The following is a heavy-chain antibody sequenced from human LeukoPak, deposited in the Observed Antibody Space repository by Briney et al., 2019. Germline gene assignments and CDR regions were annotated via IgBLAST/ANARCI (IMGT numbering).Heavy chain of an antibody. D-gene: IGHD4-23*01. Sequence: GGSLRLSCVVSGFTVSSNYMSWVRQTPGKGLERVSLIYSGGSTYYADSVKGRFIISRDNSKNTLYLQMNSLRAEDTAVYYCARRAGGYSHPYDYWGQGTLVTVSS. V-gene: IGHV3-53*01. CDR1: GFTVSSNY. CDR3: ARRAGGYSHPYDY. CDR2: IYSGGST. J-gene: IGHJ4*02.